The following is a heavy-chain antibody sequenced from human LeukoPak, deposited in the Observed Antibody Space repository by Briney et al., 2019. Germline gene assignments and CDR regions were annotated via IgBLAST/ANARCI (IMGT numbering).Heavy chain of an antibody. J-gene: IGHJ4*02. CDR3: ARAGCSGGSCDRFFDY. D-gene: IGHD2-15*01. CDR2: IYYSGST. CDR1: GGSISSSSYY. Sequence: PSETLSLTCTVSGGSISSSSYYWGWIRQPPGKGLEWIGYIYYSGSTYYNPSLKSRVTISVDTSKNQFSLKLSSVTAADTAVYYCARAGCSGGSCDRFFDYWGQGTLVTVSS. V-gene: IGHV4-30-4*08.